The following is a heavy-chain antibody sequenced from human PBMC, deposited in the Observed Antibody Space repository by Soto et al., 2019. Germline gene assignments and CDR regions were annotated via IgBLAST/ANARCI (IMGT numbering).Heavy chain of an antibody. V-gene: IGHV4-39*01. D-gene: IGHD3-10*01. J-gene: IGHJ5*02. CDR3: ARRERYYGSPGWFDP. CDR1: GGSISSFTYY. CDR2: VYHNENT. Sequence: SETLSLTCTVSGGSISSFTYYWGWIRQPPGKGLEWIGTVYHNENTYYNPSLKGRVTISVDTAKNQFSLNLRSVTAADTAIYFCARRERYYGSPGWFDPWGQGTLVTVSS.